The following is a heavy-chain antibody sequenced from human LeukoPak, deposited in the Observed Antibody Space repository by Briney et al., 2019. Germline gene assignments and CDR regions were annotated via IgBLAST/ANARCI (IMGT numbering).Heavy chain of an antibody. CDR2: ISESGAAI. CDR3: ARDSGNSFDY. V-gene: IGHV3-48*02. CDR1: GFTFSTYS. Sequence: TGGSLRLSCAASGFTFSTYSINWVRQAPGKGLQWVSYISESGAAIYYADSVKGRFTISRDNAKNSVYLQMSSLRDGDTAVYYCARDSGNSFDYWGQGNLVTVSS. J-gene: IGHJ4*02.